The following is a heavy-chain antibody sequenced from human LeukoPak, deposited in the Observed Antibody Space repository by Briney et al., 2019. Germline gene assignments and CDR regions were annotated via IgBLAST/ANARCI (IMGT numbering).Heavy chain of an antibody. J-gene: IGHJ4*02. CDR2: SNPGNGHN. Sequence: ASVNVSCKASGYNFISYTIHWVRQAPGQRLEWMGWSNPGNGHNDYSQDFQGRVTITSDTSADPAYTEFTSLDHDDMAVYFRARDISMGALGVYGPFDYWGQGSLVAVSS. D-gene: IGHD3-10*01. CDR1: GYNFISYT. CDR3: ARDISMGALGVYGPFDY. V-gene: IGHV1-3*02.